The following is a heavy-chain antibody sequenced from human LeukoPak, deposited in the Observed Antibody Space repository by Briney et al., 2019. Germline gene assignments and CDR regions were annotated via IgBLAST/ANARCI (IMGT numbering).Heavy chain of an antibody. CDR3: ARGPSIAARYDAFDI. V-gene: IGHV3-20*04. D-gene: IGHD6-6*01. CDR2: VNWNGGRT. J-gene: IGHJ3*02. CDR1: GFTFDDYG. Sequence: PGGSLRLSCAASGFTFDDYGMSWVRQVSGKGLEWVSGVNWNGGRTGYADSVKGRFTVSRDNAKKSLYLQMNSLRAEDTALYYCARGPSIAARYDAFDIWGQGTMVTVSS.